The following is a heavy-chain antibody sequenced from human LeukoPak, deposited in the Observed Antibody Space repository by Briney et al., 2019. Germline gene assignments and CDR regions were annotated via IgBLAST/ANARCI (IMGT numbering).Heavy chain of an antibody. V-gene: IGHV3-66*02. Sequence: GGSLRLSCAASGFSVSSNYMSWVRQAPGKGLECVSVIYSGDNTYYADSVKGRFTISRDNSKNTLYLQMNSLRAEDTAVYYCARGAIVGATTPFDYWGQGTLVTVSS. CDR1: GFSVSSNY. CDR3: ARGAIVGATTPFDY. D-gene: IGHD1-26*01. J-gene: IGHJ4*02. CDR2: IYSGDNT.